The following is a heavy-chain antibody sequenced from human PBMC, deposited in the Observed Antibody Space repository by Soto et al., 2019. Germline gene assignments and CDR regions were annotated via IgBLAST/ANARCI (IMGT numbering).Heavy chain of an antibody. CDR1: GGSISSSSYY. CDR3: ASLLELDYYYYYMDV. J-gene: IGHJ6*03. D-gene: IGHD1-7*01. V-gene: IGHV4-39*01. CDR2: IYYSGST. Sequence: QLQLQESGPGLVKPSETLSLTCTVSGGSISSSSYYWGWIRQPPGKGLEWIGSIYYSGSTYYNPSLKSRVTISVDTSKNQFSLKLSSVTAADTAVYYCASLLELDYYYYYMDVWGKGTTVTVSS.